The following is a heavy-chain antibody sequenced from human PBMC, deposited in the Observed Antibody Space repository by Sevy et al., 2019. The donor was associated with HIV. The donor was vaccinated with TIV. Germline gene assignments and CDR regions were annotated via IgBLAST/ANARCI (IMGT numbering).Heavy chain of an antibody. CDR3: ARPRANYVDHYFFYAMDV. J-gene: IGHJ6*02. V-gene: IGHV3-30-3*01. CDR2: ISYDGSDK. D-gene: IGHD4-17*01. Sequence: GGSLRLSCVASGFAFSNYYAMHWVRQAPGKGLEWVALISYDGSDKYYADSVKGRFTISRDNFKNTLFLQMNSLTTEDTAVYYCARPRANYVDHYFFYAMDVWGHGTTVTVS. CDR1: GFAFSNYYA.